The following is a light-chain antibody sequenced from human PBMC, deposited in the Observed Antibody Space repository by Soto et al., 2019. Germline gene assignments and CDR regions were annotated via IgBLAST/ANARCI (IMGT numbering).Light chain of an antibody. CDR2: GNT. Sequence: QSVLTQPPSVSGAPGQRVTISCSGSSSNIGAPYDVHWYQQVPGTAPKLLIHGNTNRPSGVPDRFSGSKSGNTASLTISGLQTEDEADYYCCSYAASFWVFGGGTKLTVL. CDR3: CSYAASFWV. J-gene: IGLJ3*02. V-gene: IGLV1-40*01. CDR1: SSNIGAPYD.